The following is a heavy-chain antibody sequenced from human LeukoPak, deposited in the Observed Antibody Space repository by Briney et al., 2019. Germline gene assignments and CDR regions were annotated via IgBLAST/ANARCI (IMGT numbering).Heavy chain of an antibody. J-gene: IGHJ3*02. D-gene: IGHD4-23*01. CDR2: INPNSGGT. V-gene: IGHV1-2*02. CDR1: GYTFTGYY. Sequence: ASVKVSCKASGYTFTGYYTHWVRQAPGQGLEWMGWINPNSGGTNYAQKFQGRVTMTRDTSISTAYMELSRLRSDDTAVYYCARDGSTVVTWGAFDIWGQGTMVTVSS. CDR3: ARDGSTVVTWGAFDI.